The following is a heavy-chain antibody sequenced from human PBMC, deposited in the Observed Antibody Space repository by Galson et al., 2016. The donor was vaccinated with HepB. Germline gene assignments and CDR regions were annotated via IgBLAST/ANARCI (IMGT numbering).Heavy chain of an antibody. Sequence: QSGAEVKKPGESLKISCQGSGYSFADYWIGWVRQVPGKGLEWMGIIYPGDSDTKYNPSLQGQVSISADKSIKTAYLQWSSLKASDTAMYYCARAVLTRGVWFGPWGQGTLVTVSS. V-gene: IGHV5-51*01. CDR2: IYPGDSDT. CDR1: GYSFADYW. D-gene: IGHD4-23*01. CDR3: ARAVLTRGVWFGP. J-gene: IGHJ5*02.